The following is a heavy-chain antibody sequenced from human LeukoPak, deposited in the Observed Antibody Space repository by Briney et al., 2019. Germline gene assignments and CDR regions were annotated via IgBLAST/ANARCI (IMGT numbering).Heavy chain of an antibody. J-gene: IGHJ5*02. CDR3: AGDTHSSSWYDH. CDR2: IYSDGNT. D-gene: IGHD6-19*01. Sequence: GGSLRLSCAASGFTVSNTYMTWVRQAPGKGLEWVSSIYSDGNTYYADSVKGRFTLSRDSSRNTLYLQMNDLRVEDTAVYYCAGDTHSSSWYDHWGQGTLVTVSS. CDR1: GFTVSNTY. V-gene: IGHV3-53*01.